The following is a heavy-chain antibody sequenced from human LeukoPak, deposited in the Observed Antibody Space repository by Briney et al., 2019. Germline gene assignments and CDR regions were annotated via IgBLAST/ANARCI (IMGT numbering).Heavy chain of an antibody. V-gene: IGHV1-2*02. CDR2: INTNSGEL. J-gene: IGHJ4*02. CDR3: ARALGSQRDS. CDR1: GYSFTDYN. Sequence: ASVKVSCKASGYSFTDYNMHWVRQAPGQGLEWVGAINTNSGELYYPKNFQGRVTVTRDASISTAYMELSRLASDDTAVFYCARALGSQRDSWGQGTLVTVSS. D-gene: IGHD7-27*01.